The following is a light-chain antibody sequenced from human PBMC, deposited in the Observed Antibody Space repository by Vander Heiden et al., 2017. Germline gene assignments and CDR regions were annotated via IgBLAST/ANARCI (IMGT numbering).Light chain of an antibody. CDR2: KDS. CDR3: QSTDSSDTYVV. Sequence: SYELTQPPSVSVSPGQTARITCSGDALPKQYAYWYQQKPGQAPVLLIYKDSERPSGIPERFSGYSSGTTVTLTISGVQAEDEADYYCQSTDSSDTYVVFAGGTKLTVL. V-gene: IGLV3-25*03. J-gene: IGLJ2*01. CDR1: ALPKQY.